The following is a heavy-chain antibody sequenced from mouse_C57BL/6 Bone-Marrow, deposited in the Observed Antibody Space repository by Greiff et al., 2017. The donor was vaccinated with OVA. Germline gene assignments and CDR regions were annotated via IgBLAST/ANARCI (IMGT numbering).Heavy chain of an antibody. CDR3: SRWGYYGSSYLYYFDY. D-gene: IGHD1-1*01. J-gene: IGHJ2*01. CDR2: IYPGSGST. CDR1: GYTFTSYW. V-gene: IGHV1-55*01. Sequence: QVQLQQPGAELVKPGASVKMSCKASGYTFTSYWITWVKQRPGQGLEWIGDIYPGSGSTNYNEKFKSKATLTVDTSSSTAYMQLSSLTSEDSAVYSCSRWGYYGSSYLYYFDYWGQGTTLTVSS.